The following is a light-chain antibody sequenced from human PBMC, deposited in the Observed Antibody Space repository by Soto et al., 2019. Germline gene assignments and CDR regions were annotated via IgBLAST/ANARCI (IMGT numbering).Light chain of an antibody. CDR1: QTLRNK. CDR2: GGF. Sequence: IVLTQSPGTLSVSPGERVILSCRASQTLRNKLAWYQQKPGQAPRLLIYGGFTRANGIPARFGGSGSGTDFTLTINSLQSEDFAIYYYQQHNDWPLTFGPGPKLDLK. J-gene: IGKJ3*01. V-gene: IGKV3-15*01. CDR3: QQHNDWPLT.